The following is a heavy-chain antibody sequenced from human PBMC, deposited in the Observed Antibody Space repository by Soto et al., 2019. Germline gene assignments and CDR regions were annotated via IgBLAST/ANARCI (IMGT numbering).Heavy chain of an antibody. CDR3: ARPGGSSPSTGFFDY. Sequence: SETLSLTCTVSGGSISSSSYYWGWIRQPPGKGLEWIGSIYYSGSTYYNPSLQSRVTISADTSKNQFSLKLSSVTAADTAVYYCARPGGSSPSTGFFDYWGQGTLVTVSS. J-gene: IGHJ4*02. CDR2: IYYSGST. V-gene: IGHV4-39*01. CDR1: GGSISSSSYY. D-gene: IGHD6-6*01.